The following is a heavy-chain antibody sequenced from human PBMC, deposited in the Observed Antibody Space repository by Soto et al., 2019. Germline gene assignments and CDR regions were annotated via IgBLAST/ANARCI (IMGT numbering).Heavy chain of an antibody. Sequence: SDTLSITGTVSSGSISSGNYYGVFISHPPWKWLDWIGTIYYRWNTYYNPSLKSRVTISVDTSKNQFSLRLSSVTAADTAVYYCARRGVTQGAFDIWGQGTMVTVSS. J-gene: IGHJ3*02. CDR3: ARRGVTQGAFDI. CDR2: IYYRWNT. D-gene: IGHD2-21*02. V-gene: IGHV4-39*01. CDR1: SGSISSGNYY.